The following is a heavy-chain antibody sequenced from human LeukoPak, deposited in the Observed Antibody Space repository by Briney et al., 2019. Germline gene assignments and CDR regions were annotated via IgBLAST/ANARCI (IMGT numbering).Heavy chain of an antibody. CDR3: ARNYYDSSGPDY. V-gene: IGHV1-46*01. J-gene: IGHJ4*02. CDR1: GYTFTTYF. CDR2: INPSGGGT. Sequence: ASVKVSCKASGYTFTTYFIHWVRQAPGEGLERLGTINPSGGGTDYAQKFQGRVAMTRDTSTSTVYMELTSLRSEDTAVYYCARNYYDSSGPDYWGQGTLVTVSS. D-gene: IGHD3-22*01.